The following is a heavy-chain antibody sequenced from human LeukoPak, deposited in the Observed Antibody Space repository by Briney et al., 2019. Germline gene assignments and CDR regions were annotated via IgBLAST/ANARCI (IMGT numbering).Heavy chain of an antibody. V-gene: IGHV1-2*02. Sequence: GTSVKVSCKASGYTFSGYYMHWLRQAPGQGLEWMGWVSPTNGVTSYTQKFQGRVTMTWDRSISTAYMELSGLRSDDTAVYYCARVHISGYYWAYWGQGTLVTVSS. J-gene: IGHJ4*02. CDR2: VSPTNGVT. CDR3: ARVHISGYYWAY. CDR1: GYTFSGYY. D-gene: IGHD3-3*02.